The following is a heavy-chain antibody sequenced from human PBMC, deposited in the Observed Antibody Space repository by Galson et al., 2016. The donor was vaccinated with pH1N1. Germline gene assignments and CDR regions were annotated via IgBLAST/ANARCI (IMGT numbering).Heavy chain of an antibody. CDR2: IYTSGST. CDR3: ARGLAVAGTFYFDS. CDR1: GGSISSYY. D-gene: IGHD6-19*01. V-gene: IGHV4-4*07. J-gene: IGHJ4*02. Sequence: SETLSLTCTVSGGSISSYYWSWIRQPAGKGLEWIGHIYTSGSTSYNPSLKSRVTMSVDTSKNQFSLKLTSATAAATAVYYFARGLAVAGTFYFDSRGQGTLVTVSS.